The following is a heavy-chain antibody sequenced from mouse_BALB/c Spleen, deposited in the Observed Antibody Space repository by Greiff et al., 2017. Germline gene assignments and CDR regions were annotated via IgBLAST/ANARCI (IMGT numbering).Heavy chain of an antibody. CDR3: TRDGSSPYAMDY. CDR1: GFTFSNYW. Sequence: EVMLVESGGGLVQPGGSMILSCVASGFTFSNYWMNWVRQSPEKGLEWVAEIRLKSNNYATHYAESVKGRFTISRDDSKSSVYLQMNNLRAEDTGIYYCTRDGSSPYAMDYWGQGTSVTVSS. V-gene: IGHV6-6*02. D-gene: IGHD1-1*01. J-gene: IGHJ4*01. CDR2: IRLKSNNYAT.